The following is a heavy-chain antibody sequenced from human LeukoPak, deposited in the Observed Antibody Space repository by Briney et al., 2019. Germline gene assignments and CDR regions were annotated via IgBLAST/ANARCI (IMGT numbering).Heavy chain of an antibody. CDR2: ISSGGGTI. CDR1: GFTFSTYE. CDR3: ARDGNSGYAPDAFDI. Sequence: GGSLRLSCAASGFTFSTYEMDWVRQAPGKGLEWVSYISSGGGTIYYADSVKGRFNISRDNAKNSLYLQMNSLRAEDTAVYYCARDGNSGYAPDAFDIWGQGTMVTVSS. V-gene: IGHV3-48*03. J-gene: IGHJ3*02. D-gene: IGHD5-12*01.